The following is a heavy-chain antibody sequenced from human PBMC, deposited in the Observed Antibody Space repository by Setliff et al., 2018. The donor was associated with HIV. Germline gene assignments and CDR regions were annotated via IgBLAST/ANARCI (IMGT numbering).Heavy chain of an antibody. CDR3: ARLGSGWSDSYYYAMDV. Sequence: GASVKVSCKASGYTFTTYGISRVRQAPGHGLEWMGWISPYIGHTNYAQNFQGRVTMTIDTATSTAYMELRSLRSDDTAVYFCARLGSGWSDSYYYAMDVWGQGTTVTVSS. D-gene: IGHD6-19*01. V-gene: IGHV1-18*01. CDR1: GYTFTTYG. CDR2: ISPYIGHT. J-gene: IGHJ6*02.